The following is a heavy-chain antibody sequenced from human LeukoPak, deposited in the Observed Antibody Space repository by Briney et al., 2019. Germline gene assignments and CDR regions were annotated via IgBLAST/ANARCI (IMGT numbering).Heavy chain of an antibody. V-gene: IGHV3-15*01. D-gene: IGHD3-10*01. CDR2: IKSKTDGGTT. CDR1: GFTFSNAW. J-gene: IGHJ6*03. CDR3: GGYGSGSYYYYYYYMDV. Sequence: GGSLRLSCAASGFTFSNAWMSWVRQAPGKGLEWVGRIKSKTDGGTTDYAAPVKGRFTISRDDSKNTLYLQMNSLKTEDTAVYYCGGYGSGSYYYYYYYMDVWGKGTTVTVSS.